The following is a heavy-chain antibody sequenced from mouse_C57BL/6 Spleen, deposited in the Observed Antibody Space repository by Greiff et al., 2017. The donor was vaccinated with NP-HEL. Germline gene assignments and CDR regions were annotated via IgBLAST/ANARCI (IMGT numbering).Heavy chain of an antibody. J-gene: IGHJ2*01. CDR2: IYPGSGST. D-gene: IGHD2-4*01. Sequence: VQLQQPGAELVKPGASVKMSCKASGYTFTSYWITWVKQRPGQGLEWIGDIYPGSGSTNYNEKFKSKATLTVDTSSSTAYMQLSSLTSEDSAVYYCVRGRFYYDYEASFDYWGQGTTLTVSS. V-gene: IGHV1-55*01. CDR1: GYTFTSYW. CDR3: VRGRFYYDYEASFDY.